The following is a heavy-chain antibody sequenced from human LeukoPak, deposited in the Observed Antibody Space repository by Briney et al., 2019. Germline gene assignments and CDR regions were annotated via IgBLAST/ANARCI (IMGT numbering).Heavy chain of an antibody. V-gene: IGHV3-48*03. D-gene: IGHD1-1*01. CDR1: GFTFSSYE. CDR2: ISSSGSTI. J-gene: IGHJ4*02. Sequence: PGGSLRLSCAASGFTFSSYEMNWVRQAPGKGLEWVSYISSSGSTIYYADSVKGRFTISRDNAKNSLYLQMNSLRAEDTAVYYCARDQGRWNDVGEGFDYWGQGTLVTVSS. CDR3: ARDQGRWNDVGEGFDY.